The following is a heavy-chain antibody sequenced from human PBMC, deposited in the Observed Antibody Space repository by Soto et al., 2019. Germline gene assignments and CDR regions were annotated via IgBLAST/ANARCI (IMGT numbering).Heavy chain of an antibody. Sequence: SETLSLTCAVYGGSFSGYYWSWIRQPPGKGLEWIGEINHSGSTNYNPSLKSRVTISVDTSKNQFSLKLSSVTAADTAVYYCARGSNNHNYYFDYWGQGTLVTVSS. D-gene: IGHD1-1*01. CDR3: ARGSNNHNYYFDY. CDR1: GGSFSGYY. CDR2: INHSGST. J-gene: IGHJ4*02. V-gene: IGHV4-34*01.